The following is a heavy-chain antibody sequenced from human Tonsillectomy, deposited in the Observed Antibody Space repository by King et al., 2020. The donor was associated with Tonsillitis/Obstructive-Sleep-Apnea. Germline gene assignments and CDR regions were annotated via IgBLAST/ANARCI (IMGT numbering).Heavy chain of an antibody. Sequence: VQLVESGGGLVQPGGSLRLSCAASGFTFSSYNMHWVRQAPGKGLEWVSYISSSSSSIYYADSVKGRFTIFRENAKNSLYLQMNSLRDEDTALYYCARDSDILYTGTSSVDYWGQGTLVTVSS. D-gene: IGHD1-7*01. CDR1: GFTFSSYN. J-gene: IGHJ4*02. CDR3: ARDSDILYTGTSSVDY. CDR2: ISSSSSSI. V-gene: IGHV3-48*02.